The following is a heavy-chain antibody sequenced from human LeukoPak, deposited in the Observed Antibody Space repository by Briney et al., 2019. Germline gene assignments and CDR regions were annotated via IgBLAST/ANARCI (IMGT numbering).Heavy chain of an antibody. CDR1: GFTFSSYG. Sequence: PGGSLRLSCAASGFTFSSYGMHWVRQAPGKGLEWVAVISYDGGNKYYADSVKGRFTISRDNSKNTLYLQMNSLRAEDTAVYYCAKQKNLYYYDSSGYYPPFFDYWGQGTLVTVSP. D-gene: IGHD3-22*01. CDR2: ISYDGGNK. V-gene: IGHV3-30*18. J-gene: IGHJ4*02. CDR3: AKQKNLYYYDSSGYYPPFFDY.